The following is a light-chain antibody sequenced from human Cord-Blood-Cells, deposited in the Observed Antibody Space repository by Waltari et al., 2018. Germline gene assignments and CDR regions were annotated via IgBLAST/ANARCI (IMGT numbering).Light chain of an antibody. CDR1: QGISSY. Sequence: AIRMTQSPSSFSASTGDRVTITCRSSQGISSYLAWYQQKPGKAHKLLIYAASTLQSGVPVRFSGSGAGTDCTLTISCLQAEDFATYYCQQYYRYPYTFGQGTKLEIK. V-gene: IGKV1-8*01. CDR3: QQYYRYPYT. CDR2: AAS. J-gene: IGKJ2*01.